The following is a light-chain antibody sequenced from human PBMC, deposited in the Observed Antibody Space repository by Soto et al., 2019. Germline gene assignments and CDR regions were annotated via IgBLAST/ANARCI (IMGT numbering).Light chain of an antibody. CDR3: QQRGKWPST. CDR1: QIIMRKY. V-gene: IGKV3-11*01. CDR2: DAY. J-gene: IGKJ2*02. Sequence: EIVLTQSPGTLSLSPGGSATLSCRASQIIMRKYLAWYQQKVGQAPRLLIYDAYTRATGVGARFTGSGSATDFSLTITSLEPEDFAVYYCQQRGKWPSTFGPGTKVDIK.